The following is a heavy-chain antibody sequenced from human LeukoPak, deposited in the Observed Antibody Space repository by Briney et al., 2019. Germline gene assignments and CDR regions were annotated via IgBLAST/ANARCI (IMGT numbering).Heavy chain of an antibody. Sequence: PGGSLRLSCTASGFTFNLYAMTWVRQAPGKGLEWVSAITGSGGSTYYADSVKGRFTISRDNSKNTVYLQMNSLRADDTAVYYCANSKVADFHYWGQGTRVTVSS. CDR2: ITGSGGST. CDR1: GFTFNLYA. J-gene: IGHJ4*02. CDR3: ANSKVADFHY. D-gene: IGHD6-19*01. V-gene: IGHV3-23*01.